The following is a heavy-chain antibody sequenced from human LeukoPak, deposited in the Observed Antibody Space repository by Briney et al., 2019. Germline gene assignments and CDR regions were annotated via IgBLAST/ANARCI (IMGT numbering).Heavy chain of an antibody. CDR1: GYTFIAYH. V-gene: IGHV1-2*06. D-gene: IGHD6-19*01. CDR2: IHPSSGAT. CDR3: ARGLSIAVADTKPYYFDY. Sequence: GASVKVSCTASGYTFIAYHMHWVRQAPGQGLEWMGRIHPSSGATNYAQRFQGRVTLTRDTSINTAYMELSRLTSDDTAVYYCARGLSIAVADTKPYYFDYWGQGTLVTVSS. J-gene: IGHJ4*02.